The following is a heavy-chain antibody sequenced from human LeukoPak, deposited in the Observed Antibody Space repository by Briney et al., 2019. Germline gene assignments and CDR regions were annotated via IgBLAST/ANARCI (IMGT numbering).Heavy chain of an antibody. J-gene: IGHJ6*02. CDR1: GFTFSSYA. V-gene: IGHV3-23*01. D-gene: IGHD3-10*01. CDR2: ISGSGGST. CDR3: ARDRYYGSGSQYYYYYGMDV. Sequence: GGSLRLSCAASGFTFSSYAMSWVRQAPGKGLEWVSAISGSGGSTYYADSVKGRFTISRDNSKNTLYLQMNSLRAEDTAVYYCARDRYYGSGSQYYYYYGMDVWGQGTTVTVSS.